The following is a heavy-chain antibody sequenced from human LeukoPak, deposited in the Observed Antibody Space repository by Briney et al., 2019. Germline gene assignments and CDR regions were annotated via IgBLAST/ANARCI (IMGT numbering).Heavy chain of an antibody. CDR2: ISSSSSYI. CDR3: ASSDIPVVPDNNWFDP. J-gene: IGHJ5*02. CDR1: GFTFSSYS. D-gene: IGHD2-2*01. V-gene: IGHV3-21*01. Sequence: SGGSLRLSCAASGFTFSSYSMNWVRQAPGKGLEWVSSISSSSSYIYYADSVKGRFTISRDNAKNSLYLQMNSLRAEDTAVCYCASSDIPVVPDNNWFDPWGQGTLVTVSS.